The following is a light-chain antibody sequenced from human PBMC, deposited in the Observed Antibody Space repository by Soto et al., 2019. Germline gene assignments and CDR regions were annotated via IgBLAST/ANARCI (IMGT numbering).Light chain of an antibody. J-gene: IGKJ3*01. V-gene: IGKV1-39*01. CDR1: RSISNY. CDR3: QQSYTAPYT. Sequence: DIQMTQSPSSLSASEGDAVSLTCRASRSISNYLNWYQQKPGRAPKLLISGASSLQRGVPSRFSGSGSGTPFTLTITSLQPDDFAIYFCQQSYTAPYTFGPGTKVEIK. CDR2: GAS.